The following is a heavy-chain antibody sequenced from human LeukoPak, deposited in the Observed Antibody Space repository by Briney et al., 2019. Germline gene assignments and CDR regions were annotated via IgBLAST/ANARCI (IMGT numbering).Heavy chain of an antibody. CDR3: ARTYYYDSSGYYWGGYFDY. J-gene: IGHJ4*02. CDR2: IYYSGST. D-gene: IGHD3-22*01. CDR1: GGSISSSSYY. V-gene: IGHV4-39*01. Sequence: SETLSLTCTVSGGSISSSSYYWGWIRQPPGKGLEWIGSIYYSGSTYYNPSLKSRVTISVDTSKNQFSLKLSSVTAADTAVYYCARTYYYDSSGYYWGGYFDYWGQGTLVTVSS.